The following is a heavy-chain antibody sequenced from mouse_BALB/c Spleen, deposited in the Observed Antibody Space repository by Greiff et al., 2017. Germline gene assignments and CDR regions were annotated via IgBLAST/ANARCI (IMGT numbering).Heavy chain of an antibody. V-gene: IGHV5-4*02. J-gene: IGHJ3*01. CDR1: GFTFSDYY. CDR2: ISDGGSYT. Sequence: DVKLVESGGGLVKPGGSLKLSCAASGFTFSDYYMYWVRQTPEKRLEWVATISDGGSYTYYPDSVKGRFTISRDNAKNNLYLQMSSLKSEDTAMYYCARDYYGAWFAYWGQGTLVTVSA. CDR3: ARDYYGAWFAY. D-gene: IGHD1-2*01.